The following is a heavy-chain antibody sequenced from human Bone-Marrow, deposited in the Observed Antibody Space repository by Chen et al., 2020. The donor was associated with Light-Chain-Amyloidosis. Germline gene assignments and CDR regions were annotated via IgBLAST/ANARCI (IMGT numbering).Heavy chain of an antibody. CDR2: IYNDADGST. Sequence: DVQLVETGGGLIQPGGSLRLSCAASGFTVSSIYMNWVRQAPGKEPEWVAVIYNDADGSTHYADSVRGRFVISSDNSKNTVYLHMDSLRAEDTAMYYCTRGSRAASGSGSGYFDYWGQGTLVTVSS. V-gene: IGHV3-53*02. CDR1: GFTVSSIY. CDR3: TRGSRAASGSGSGYFDY. D-gene: IGHD3-22*01. J-gene: IGHJ4*02.